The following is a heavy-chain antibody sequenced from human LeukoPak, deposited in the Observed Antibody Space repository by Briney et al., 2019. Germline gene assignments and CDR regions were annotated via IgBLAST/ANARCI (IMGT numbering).Heavy chain of an antibody. Sequence: GGSLRLSCAASGFTFSSYSMNWVRQAPGKGLEWVGRIRSKTDGGTTDYAAPVKGRFTISRDDSKNTLYLQMNSLKTEDTAVYYCTTENYSTSCYYFDYWGQGTLVTVSS. CDR2: IRSKTDGGTT. CDR3: TTENYSTSCYYFDY. J-gene: IGHJ4*02. D-gene: IGHD2-2*01. V-gene: IGHV3-15*01. CDR1: GFTFSSYS.